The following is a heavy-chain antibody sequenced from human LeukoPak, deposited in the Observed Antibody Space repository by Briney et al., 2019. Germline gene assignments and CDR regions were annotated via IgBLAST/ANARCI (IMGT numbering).Heavy chain of an antibody. CDR2: IYHSGST. CDR3: ARDLYSSGWGYFDY. CDR1: GYSISSGYY. D-gene: IGHD6-19*01. V-gene: IGHV4-38-2*02. J-gene: IGHJ4*02. Sequence: PSETLSLTCTISGYSISSGYYWGWIRQPPGKGLEWIGSIYHSGSTYYNPSLKSRVTISLDTSENQFSLKLSSVTAADTAVYYCARDLYSSGWGYFDYWGQGTPVTVSS.